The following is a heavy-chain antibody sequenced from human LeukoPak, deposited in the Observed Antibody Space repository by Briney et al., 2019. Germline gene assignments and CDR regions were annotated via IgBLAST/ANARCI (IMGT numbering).Heavy chain of an antibody. CDR2: IYNSGST. V-gene: IGHV4-38-2*02. D-gene: IGHD2-15*01. Sequence: SETLSLTCTVSGYSMSSNFSWGWIRQPPGKGLEWIGSIYNSGSTYYNPSLKSRVTMSVDTSKNQFSLKLNSVTAADTAVYYCARDRDSRWFYYWGQGTLVTVSS. CDR1: GYSMSSNFS. J-gene: IGHJ4*02. CDR3: ARDRDSRWFYY.